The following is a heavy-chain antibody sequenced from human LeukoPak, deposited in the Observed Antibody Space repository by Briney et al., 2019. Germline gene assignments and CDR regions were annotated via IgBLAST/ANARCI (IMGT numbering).Heavy chain of an antibody. V-gene: IGHV4-39*07. CDR2: IYYSGST. D-gene: IGHD6-19*01. CDR3: ARALGQWLGHYYYYYMDV. CDR1: GGSISSSSYY. Sequence: PSETLSLTCTVSGGSISSSSYYWGWIRQPPGKGLEWIGSIYYSGSTYYDPSLKSRVTISVDTSKNQFSLKLSSVTAADTAVYYCARALGQWLGHYYYYYMDVWGKGTTVTVSS. J-gene: IGHJ6*03.